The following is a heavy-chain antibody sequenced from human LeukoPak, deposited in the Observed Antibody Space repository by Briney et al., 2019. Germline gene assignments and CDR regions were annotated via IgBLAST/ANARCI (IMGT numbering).Heavy chain of an antibody. D-gene: IGHD5-18*01. J-gene: IGHJ4*02. CDR3: AREHFGYSYEY. CDR2: INSDGSHI. CDR1: GFTFSIYW. V-gene: IGHV3-74*01. Sequence: GASLRFSCAASGFTFSIYWMHWVRQAPGKRLVWVVRINSDGSHITYSDSVKGRFTISRDNAKNTVYLQMNRLRAEDTAVYYCAREHFGYSYEYWGQGTLVTVSS.